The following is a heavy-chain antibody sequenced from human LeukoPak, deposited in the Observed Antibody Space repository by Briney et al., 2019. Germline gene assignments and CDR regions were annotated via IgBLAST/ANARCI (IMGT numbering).Heavy chain of an antibody. Sequence: PGGSLRLSCAASGFTFSSYPVSWVRQAPGRGLEWVSAITSSGGTYYIPSVRGRFIVSRDNSRNTLYLQMNGLTAEDTAIYYCAKEDYRDHTTGFDYWGQGTLVTVSS. CDR2: ITSSGGT. J-gene: IGHJ4*02. CDR3: AKEDYRDHTTGFDY. CDR1: GFTFSSYP. D-gene: IGHD4-17*01. V-gene: IGHV3-23*01.